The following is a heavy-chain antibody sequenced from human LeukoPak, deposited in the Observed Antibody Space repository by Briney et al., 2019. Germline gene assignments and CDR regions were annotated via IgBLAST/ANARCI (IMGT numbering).Heavy chain of an antibody. J-gene: IGHJ3*02. CDR2: IKQDGSEK. CDR1: GFTFSSYW. Sequence: GSLRLSCAASGFTFSSYWMSWVRQAPGKGLEWVANIKQDGSEKYYVDSVKGRFTISRDNAKNSLYLQMNSLRAEDTAVYSCARGHIVVVPAAISAFDIWGQGTMVTVSS. V-gene: IGHV3-7*04. D-gene: IGHD2-2*01. CDR3: ARGHIVVVPAAISAFDI.